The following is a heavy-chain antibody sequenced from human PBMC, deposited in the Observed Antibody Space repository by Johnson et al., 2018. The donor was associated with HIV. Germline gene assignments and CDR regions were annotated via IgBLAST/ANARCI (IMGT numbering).Heavy chain of an antibody. CDR2: INTKTDGETT. D-gene: IGHD1-7*01. CDR1: GFTFINAW. Sequence: MQLVESGGGLLKPGGSLRLSCAASGFTFINAWMNWVRQAPWKGLEWVGRINTKTDGETTDYAAAVKGRFTISRDDSKNTLYLQMNSLKIEDTAVYYCTTDQVGRNYGGKYHIWGQGTMVTVSS. J-gene: IGHJ3*02. V-gene: IGHV3-15*01. CDR3: TTDQVGRNYGGKYHI.